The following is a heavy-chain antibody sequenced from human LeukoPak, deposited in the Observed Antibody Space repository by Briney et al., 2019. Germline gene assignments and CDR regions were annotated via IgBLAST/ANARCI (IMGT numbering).Heavy chain of an antibody. CDR2: INHSGST. Sequence: PSETLSLTCAVYGGSFSGYYWSWIRQPPGKGLEWIGGINHSGSTNYNPSLKSRVTISVDTSKNQFSLKLSSATAADTAVYYCARGLTGDYRNWFDPWGQGTLVTVSS. CDR1: GGSFSGYY. V-gene: IGHV4-34*01. D-gene: IGHD4-17*01. CDR3: ARGLTGDYRNWFDP. J-gene: IGHJ5*02.